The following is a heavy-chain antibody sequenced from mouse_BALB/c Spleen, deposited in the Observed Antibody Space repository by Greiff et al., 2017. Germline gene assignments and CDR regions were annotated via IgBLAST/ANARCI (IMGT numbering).Heavy chain of an antibody. D-gene: IGHD3-2*02. CDR1: GFTFSSFG. J-gene: IGHJ2*01. V-gene: IGHV5-17*02. CDR2: ISSGSSTI. CDR3: ARSEAFDY. Sequence: EVQRVESGGGLVQPGGSRKLSCAASGFTFSSFGMHWVRQAPEKGLEWVAYISSGSSTIYYADTLKGRFTISRDNPKNTLFLQMTSLRSEDTAMYYCARSEAFDYWGQGTTLTVSS.